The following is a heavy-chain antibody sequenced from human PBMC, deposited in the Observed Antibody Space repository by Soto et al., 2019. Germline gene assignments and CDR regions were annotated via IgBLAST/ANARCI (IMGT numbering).Heavy chain of an antibody. CDR3: ATGRKWEHSYGKGV. J-gene: IGHJ6*02. CDR2: IWYDGSNK. V-gene: IGHV3-30*02. Sequence: GGSLRLSCAAAGFTFSRYGMHWVRQAPGKGLEWVAVIWYDGSNKYYADSVKGRFTISRDNSKNTLYLQMDSLRAEDTAMYYCATGRKWEHSYGKGVHRQRTTVTV. CDR1: GFTFSRYG. D-gene: IGHD1-26*01.